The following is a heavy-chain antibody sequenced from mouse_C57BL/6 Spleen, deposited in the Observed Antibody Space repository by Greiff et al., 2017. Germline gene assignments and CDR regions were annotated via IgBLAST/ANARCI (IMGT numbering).Heavy chain of an antibody. CDR3: TRYHYYGSSYRYFDV. CDR1: GYTFTDYE. J-gene: IGHJ1*03. Sequence: VKLQESGAELVRPGASVTLSCKASGYTFTDYEMHWVKQTPVHGLEWIGAIDPATGGTAYNQKFKGKAILTADKSSSTAYMELRSLTSEDSAVYYCTRYHYYGSSYRYFDVWGTGTTVTVSS. CDR2: IDPATGGT. D-gene: IGHD1-1*01. V-gene: IGHV1-15*01.